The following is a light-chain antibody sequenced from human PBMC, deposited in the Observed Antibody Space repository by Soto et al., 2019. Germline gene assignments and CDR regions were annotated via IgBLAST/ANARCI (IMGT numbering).Light chain of an antibody. CDR3: SSYTSSSTVV. CDR2: DVS. V-gene: IGLV2-14*01. J-gene: IGLJ2*01. Sequence: QSALTQPASVSGSPGQSITISCTGTSSHVGDYNYVSWYQQHPGKAPKLMIYDVSNRPSGVSNRFSGSKSGNTASLTISGLQAEDESDYYCSSYTSSSTVVFGGWAKLTVL. CDR1: SSHVGDYNY.